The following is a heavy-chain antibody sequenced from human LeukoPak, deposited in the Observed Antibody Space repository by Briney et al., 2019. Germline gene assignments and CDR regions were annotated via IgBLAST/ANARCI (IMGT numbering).Heavy chain of an antibody. CDR1: GGSFSGYY. CDR3: ARGPLLDY. V-gene: IGHV4-34*01. J-gene: IGHJ4*02. Sequence: PSETLSHTCAVYGGSFSGYYWSWIRQPPGKGLEWIGEINHSGSTNYNPSLKSRVTISVDTSKNQFSLKLSSVTAADTAVYYCARGPLLDYWGQGTLVTVSS. CDR2: INHSGST.